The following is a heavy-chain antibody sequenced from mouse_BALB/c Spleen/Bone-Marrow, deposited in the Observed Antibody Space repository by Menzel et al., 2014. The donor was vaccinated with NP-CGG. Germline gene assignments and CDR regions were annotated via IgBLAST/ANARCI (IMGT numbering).Heavy chain of an antibody. D-gene: IGHD1-1*01. CDR3: ARGNYGSSPWFAY. V-gene: IGHV1-9*01. J-gene: IGHJ3*01. Sequence: QVQLKQSGAELVKPGASVKISCKATGYTFSSYWIEWVKQRPGHGLEWIGEILPGSGSTNYNEKFKGKATFTADTSSNTAYMQLSSLTSEDSAVYYCARGNYGSSPWFAYWGQGTLVTVSA. CDR2: ILPGSGST. CDR1: GYTFSSYW.